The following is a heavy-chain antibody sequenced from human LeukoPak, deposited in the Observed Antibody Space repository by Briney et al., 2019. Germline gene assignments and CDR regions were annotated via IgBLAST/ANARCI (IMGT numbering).Heavy chain of an antibody. J-gene: IGHJ4*02. CDR3: ANSGGSSWYVSLYY. V-gene: IGHV1-69*04. Sequence: SVKVSCKASGGTFSSNVISWVRQAPGQGLEWMGRIIPILGTADYAQKFQGRVTITADKTTNTAYMELSSLRSEDTAVYYCANSGGSSWYVSLYYWGQGALLTASS. D-gene: IGHD6-13*01. CDR1: GGTFSSNV. CDR2: IIPILGTA.